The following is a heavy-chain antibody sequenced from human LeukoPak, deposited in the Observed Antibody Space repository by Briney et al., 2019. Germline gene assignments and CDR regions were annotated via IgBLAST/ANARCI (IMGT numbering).Heavy chain of an antibody. D-gene: IGHD5-24*01. CDR3: ARIRAGYNFNALDY. CDR2: IYYSGST. CDR1: GGSISSYY. Sequence: SETLSLTCTVSGGSISSYYWSWIRQPPGKGLEWIGYIYYSGSTNYNPSLKSRGTISVDTSKNQFSLKLNSLTAAHTARYYCARIRAGYNFNALDYWGQGTLVTVSS. J-gene: IGHJ4*02. V-gene: IGHV4-59*01.